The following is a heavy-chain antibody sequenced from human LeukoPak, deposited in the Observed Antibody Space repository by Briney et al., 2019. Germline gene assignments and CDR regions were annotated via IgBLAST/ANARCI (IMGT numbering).Heavy chain of an antibody. CDR3: ARSEGDGYNYNDAFDI. Sequence: QPGGSLRLSCAASGFTFSDYYMSWIRQAPGKGLVWVSRINSDGSSTSYADSVKGRFTISRDNAKNTLYLQMNSLRAEDTAVYYCARSEGDGYNYNDAFDIWGQGTMVTVSS. D-gene: IGHD5-24*01. CDR1: GFTFSDYY. J-gene: IGHJ3*02. V-gene: IGHV3-74*01. CDR2: INSDGSST.